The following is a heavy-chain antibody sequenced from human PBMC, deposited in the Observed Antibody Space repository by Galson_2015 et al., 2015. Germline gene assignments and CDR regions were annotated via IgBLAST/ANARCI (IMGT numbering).Heavy chain of an antibody. D-gene: IGHD2-2*01. Sequence: SLRLSCAASGFTVSSNYMSWVRQAPGKGLEWVSVIYSGGSTYYADSVKGRFTISRDNSKNTLYLQMNSLRAEDTAVYYCAREYQLLKDAFDIWGQGTMVTVSS. CDR2: IYSGGST. CDR3: AREYQLLKDAFDI. J-gene: IGHJ3*02. CDR1: GFTVSSNY. V-gene: IGHV3-53*01.